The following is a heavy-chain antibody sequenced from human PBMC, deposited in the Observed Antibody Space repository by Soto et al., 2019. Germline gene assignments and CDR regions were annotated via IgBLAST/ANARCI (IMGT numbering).Heavy chain of an antibody. CDR2: ISPMFGAA. J-gene: IGHJ4*02. D-gene: IGHD3-10*01. V-gene: IGHV1-69*19. Sequence: QVQLVQSGAEMKKPGSSVKVSCQSSGGTFNTYAMNWVRQAPGQGPEWMGDISPMFGAANYAPKFQGRVTITADESTGKSYMQLSSLTSEDTALYFCAREVQVHTPAFVYWGQGTLVTVSS. CDR1: GGTFNTYA. CDR3: AREVQVHTPAFVY.